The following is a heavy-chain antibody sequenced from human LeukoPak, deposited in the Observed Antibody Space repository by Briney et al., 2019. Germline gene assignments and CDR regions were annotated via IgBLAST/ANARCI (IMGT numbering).Heavy chain of an antibody. D-gene: IGHD3-10*01. J-gene: IGHJ4*02. CDR1: GYSISSGYY. Sequence: DPSETLSLTCTVSGYSISSGYYWGWIRQPPGKGLEWTGSIDHSGSTYYNPSLKSRVTISVDTSKNQFSLKLSSVTAADTAVYYCARVAYGSGSYCYFDYWGQGTLVTVSS. CDR3: ARVAYGSGSYCYFDY. V-gene: IGHV4-38-2*02. CDR2: IDHSGST.